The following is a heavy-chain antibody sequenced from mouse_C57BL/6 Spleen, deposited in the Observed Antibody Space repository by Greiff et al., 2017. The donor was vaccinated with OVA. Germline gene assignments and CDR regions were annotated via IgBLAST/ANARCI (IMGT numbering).Heavy chain of an antibody. V-gene: IGHV1-15*01. CDR3: TITTSAY. CDR2: IDPETGGT. D-gene: IGHD2-12*01. Sequence: QVQLKQSGAELVRPGASVTLSCKASGYTFTDYEMHWVKQTPVHGLEWIGAIDPETGGTAYNQKFKGKAILTADKSSSTAYMELRSLTSEDSAVYYCTITTSAYWGQGTLVTVSA. CDR1: GYTFTDYE. J-gene: IGHJ3*01.